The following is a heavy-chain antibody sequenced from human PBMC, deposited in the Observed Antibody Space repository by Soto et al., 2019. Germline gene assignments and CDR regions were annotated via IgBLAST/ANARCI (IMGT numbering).Heavy chain of an antibody. CDR2: INPYNGNR. D-gene: IGHD3-3*01. CDR3: ARDPDFWSGSLDY. CDR1: AYTFTSYG. J-gene: IGHJ4*02. V-gene: IGHV1-18*01. Sequence: QVLLVQSGGEVREPGASVKVSCRASAYTFTSYGISWVRRAPGQGLEWMGWINPYNGNRNYAQKFQGRITMTKDTPTSTAYMELRNVRSDDTALYYCARDPDFWSGSLDYWGQGTLLSVSS.